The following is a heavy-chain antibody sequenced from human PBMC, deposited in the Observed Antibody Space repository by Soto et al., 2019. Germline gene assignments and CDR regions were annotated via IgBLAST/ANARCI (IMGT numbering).Heavy chain of an antibody. CDR1: GGTFSSYA. V-gene: IGHV1-69*13. Sequence: SVKVSCKASGGTFSSYAISWVRQAPGQGLEWMGGIIPIFGTANYAQKFQGRVTITADESTSTAYMELSSLRSEDTAVYYCAGEYHLPGGYYYYCLDCWGQGPTVIVSS. D-gene: IGHD2-2*01. CDR3: AGEYHLPGGYYYYCLDC. J-gene: IGHJ6*02. CDR2: IIPIFGTA.